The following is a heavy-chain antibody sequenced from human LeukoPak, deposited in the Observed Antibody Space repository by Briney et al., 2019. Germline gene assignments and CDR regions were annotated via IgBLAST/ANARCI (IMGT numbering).Heavy chain of an antibody. D-gene: IGHD5-24*01. CDR2: IRSSSSYI. CDR3: ARGDGYDFFDY. J-gene: IGHJ4*02. CDR1: GFTFSTYS. V-gene: IGHV3-21*01. Sequence: GGSLRLSCAASGFTFSTYSMNWVRQAPGKGLEWVASIRSSSSYIQYADSVKGRFTISRDNAKNSLFLQMNSLRAEDTAVYYCARGDGYDFFDYWGQGTLVTVSS.